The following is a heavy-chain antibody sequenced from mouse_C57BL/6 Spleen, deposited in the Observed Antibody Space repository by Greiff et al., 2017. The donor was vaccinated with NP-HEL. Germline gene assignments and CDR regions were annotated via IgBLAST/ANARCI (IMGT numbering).Heavy chain of an antibody. CDR2: ISYDGSN. CDR1: GYSITSGYY. J-gene: IGHJ2*01. V-gene: IGHV3-6*01. D-gene: IGHD4-1*01. CDR3: ARLTGTSDFDY. Sequence: ESGPGLVKPSQSLSLTCSVTGYSITSGYYWNWIRQFPGNKLEWMGYISYDGSNNYNPSLKNRISITRDTSKNQFFLKLNSVTTEDTATYYCARLTGTSDFDYWGQGTTLTVSS.